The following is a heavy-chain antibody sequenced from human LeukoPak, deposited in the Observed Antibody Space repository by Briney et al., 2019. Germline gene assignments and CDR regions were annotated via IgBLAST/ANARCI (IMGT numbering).Heavy chain of an antibody. CDR3: ARTTEGYCSSTRCYGFYYYYYMDV. CDR1: GGSISSYY. J-gene: IGHJ6*03. V-gene: IGHV4-59*01. CDR2: IYYSGST. Sequence: SETLSLTCTVSGGSISSYYWSWIRQPPGKGLEWFGYIYYSGSTNYNPSLKSRVTISVDMSKNQFSLKLSSVTAADTAVYYCARTTEGYCSSTRCYGFYYYYYMDVWGKGTTVTVSS. D-gene: IGHD2-2*01.